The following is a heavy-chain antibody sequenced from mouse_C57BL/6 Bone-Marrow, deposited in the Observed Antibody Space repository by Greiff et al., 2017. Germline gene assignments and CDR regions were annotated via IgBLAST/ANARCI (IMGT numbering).Heavy chain of an antibody. CDR2: IYIGNGYT. Sequence: VQLQQSGAELVRPGSSVKMSCKTSGYTFTSYGINWVKQRPGQGLEWIGYIYIGNGYTEYNEKFKGKATLSSDTSSSTAYMQLSSLTSEDSAIYFGARFKLFPLVAMDYWGQGTSVTVSS. V-gene: IGHV1-58*01. D-gene: IGHD6-1*01. J-gene: IGHJ4*01. CDR1: GYTFTSYG. CDR3: ARFKLFPLVAMDY.